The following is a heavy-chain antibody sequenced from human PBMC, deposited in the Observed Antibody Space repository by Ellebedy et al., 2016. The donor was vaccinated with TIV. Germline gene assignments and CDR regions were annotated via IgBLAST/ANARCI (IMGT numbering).Heavy chain of an antibody. D-gene: IGHD3-22*01. Sequence: SGPTLVKPTETLTLTCTVSGFSLNDAKVGVSWIRQPPGKALEWLAHIFSNGEKSCSASLKNRLIISKDTSKNQVVLTMANVDPVDTATYHCARTAPRSYYDSSGYYFRGAFDIWGQGTVVTVSS. CDR2: IFSNGEK. V-gene: IGHV2-26*01. CDR1: GFSLNDAKVG. J-gene: IGHJ3*02. CDR3: ARTAPRSYYDSSGYYFRGAFDI.